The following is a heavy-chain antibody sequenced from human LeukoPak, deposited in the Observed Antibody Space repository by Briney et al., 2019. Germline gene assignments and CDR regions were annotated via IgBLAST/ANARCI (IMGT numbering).Heavy chain of an antibody. J-gene: IGHJ4*02. D-gene: IGHD4-23*01. CDR3: AKEGTTVITPVDF. CDR2: ISGSGGGT. CDR1: GFTFRSYA. Sequence: PGGSLRLSCAASGFTFRSYAMSWVRQAPGRGLEWVSGISGSGGGTYYADSVKGRFTISRDNSKNTLYLQMNNMRAEDTAVYYCAKEGTTVITPVDFWGQGTLVTVSS. V-gene: IGHV3-23*01.